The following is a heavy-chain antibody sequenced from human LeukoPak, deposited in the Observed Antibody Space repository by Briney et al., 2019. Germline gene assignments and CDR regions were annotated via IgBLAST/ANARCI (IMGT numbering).Heavy chain of an antibody. CDR3: ASFTIFGVVPY. J-gene: IGHJ4*02. CDR2: ISSSGSTI. Sequence: PGGSLRLSCAASGFTFSSYEMNWVRQAPGKGLEWVSYISSSGSTIYYADSAKGRFTISRDNAKNSLYLQMNSLRAEGTAVYYCASFTIFGVVPYWGQGTLVTVSS. V-gene: IGHV3-48*03. D-gene: IGHD3-3*01. CDR1: GFTFSSYE.